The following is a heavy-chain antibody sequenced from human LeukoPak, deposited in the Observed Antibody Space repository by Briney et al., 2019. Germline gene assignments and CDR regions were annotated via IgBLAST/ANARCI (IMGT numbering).Heavy chain of an antibody. Sequence: GGSLRLACAASGFNCSDYYMSWIGQAPGKGLEGLSYISSSGTTIYYTDSVKGRFTISRDNAKNSLYLQMNSLRAEDTAVYYCARGIRQYAKSYFDYWGQGTLVTVSS. J-gene: IGHJ4*02. D-gene: IGHD4-11*01. V-gene: IGHV3-11*01. CDR2: ISSSGTTI. CDR3: ARGIRQYAKSYFDY. CDR1: GFNCSDYY.